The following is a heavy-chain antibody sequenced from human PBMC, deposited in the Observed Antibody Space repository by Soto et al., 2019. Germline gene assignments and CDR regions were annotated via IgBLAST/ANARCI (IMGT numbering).Heavy chain of an antibody. V-gene: IGHV1-46*01. J-gene: IGHJ5*02. CDR3: ARSSGGNFGIIIEGPNWFDP. D-gene: IGHD3-3*01. Sequence: ASVKVSCTAPRDAFTSYCLNWVRQAPGQGLEWMGVINPHGGSTKYAQKFQGRITMTRDTSRSTVYMELSSLRSDDTAIYYCARSSGGNFGIIIEGPNWFDPWGQGTLVTVSS. CDR2: INPHGGST. CDR1: RDAFTSYC.